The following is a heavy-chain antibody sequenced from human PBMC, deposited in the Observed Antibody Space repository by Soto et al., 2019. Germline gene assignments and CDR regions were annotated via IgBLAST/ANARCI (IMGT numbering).Heavy chain of an antibody. D-gene: IGHD1-1*01. Sequence: EVQLVESGGGLVKPGGSLRLSCAASGFTFSNAWMSWVRQAPGKGLEWVGRIKSKTDGGTTDYAAPVKGRFTISRDDSNNTLYMQMNSLKTEDTAVYYCTTDPITYKDYYYYGMDVWGQGTTVTVSS. CDR1: GFTFSNAW. V-gene: IGHV3-15*01. CDR3: TTDPITYKDYYYYGMDV. CDR2: IKSKTDGGTT. J-gene: IGHJ6*02.